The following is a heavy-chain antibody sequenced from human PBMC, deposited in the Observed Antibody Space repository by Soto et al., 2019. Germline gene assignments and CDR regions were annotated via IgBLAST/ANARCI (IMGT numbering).Heavy chain of an antibody. D-gene: IGHD3-22*01. Sequence: QVQLVQSGAEVKKPGASVKVSCKASGYTFTTYYMHWVRQAPGQGLEWMGIINPSGGSTRYEQKFQGRVTMTRDTSTSTVYMELSSLKSEDTAVYYCARGLIYDSSGYYFDYWGQGTLVTVSS. CDR2: INPSGGST. J-gene: IGHJ4*02. CDR3: ARGLIYDSSGYYFDY. CDR1: GYTFTTYY. V-gene: IGHV1-46*01.